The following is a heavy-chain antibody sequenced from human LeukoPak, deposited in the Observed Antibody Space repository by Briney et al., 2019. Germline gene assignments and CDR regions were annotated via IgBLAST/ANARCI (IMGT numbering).Heavy chain of an antibody. V-gene: IGHV3-7*01. CDR3: ARGPY. J-gene: IGHJ4*02. CDR2: IRQDGSDK. Sequence: GRSLRLSCAASGFTFSSEWMSWVRQAPGKGPEWVANIRQDGSDKNYLDSVRGRFTISRDNAKSSLYLQMNTLRAEDSAVYYCARGPYWGQGTLVTVSS. CDR1: GFTFSSEW.